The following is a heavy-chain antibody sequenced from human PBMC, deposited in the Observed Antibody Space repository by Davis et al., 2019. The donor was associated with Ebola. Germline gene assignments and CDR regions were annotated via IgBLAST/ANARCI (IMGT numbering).Heavy chain of an antibody. CDR1: GYTFTSYA. Sequence: ASVKVSCKASGYTFTSYAMHWVRQAPGQRLEWMGWINAGNDNTKYSQKFQGRVTITRDTSASTAYMELSSLRSEDTAVYYCARLSPAAWDYSYGMDVWGQGTTVTVSS. CDR2: INAGNDNT. J-gene: IGHJ6*02. V-gene: IGHV1-3*01. D-gene: IGHD2-2*01. CDR3: ARLSPAAWDYSYGMDV.